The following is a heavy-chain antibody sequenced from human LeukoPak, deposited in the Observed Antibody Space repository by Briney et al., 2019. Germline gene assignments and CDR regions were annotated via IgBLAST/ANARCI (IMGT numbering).Heavy chain of an antibody. Sequence: GGSLRLSCAASGFTFSSYGMHWVRQAPGKGLEWVAFIRYDGSNKYYADSVKGRFTISRDNSKNALYLQMNSLRAEDTAVYYCANGGSSSSMVAYWGQGTLVTVSS. D-gene: IGHD6-6*01. CDR2: IRYDGSNK. CDR3: ANGGSSSSMVAY. J-gene: IGHJ4*02. CDR1: GFTFSSYG. V-gene: IGHV3-30*02.